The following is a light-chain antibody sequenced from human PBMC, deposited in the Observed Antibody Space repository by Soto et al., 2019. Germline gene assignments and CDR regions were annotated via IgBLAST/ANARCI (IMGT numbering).Light chain of an antibody. CDR1: SSDVGSFDR. CDR2: EVS. V-gene: IGLV2-18*01. J-gene: IGLJ3*02. Sequence: SALTQPPSVSGSPGQSVTISCTGTSSDVGSFDRVSWYQQAPGTAPRLMIYEVSNRPLWVPDRFSGSKSGNTASLTISGLQAEDEADYYCTLYTSSITPHVVFGGGTKVTVL. CDR3: TLYTSSITPHVV.